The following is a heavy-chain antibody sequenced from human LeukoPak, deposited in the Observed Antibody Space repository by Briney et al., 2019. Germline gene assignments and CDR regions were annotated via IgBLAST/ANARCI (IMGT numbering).Heavy chain of an antibody. CDR2: IAPIFGTA. Sequence: SVRVSCKASGYTFTGYYTHWVRQAPGQGLEWMGGIAPIFGTANYAQKFQGRVTVTADESTSTAYMELSSLRSEDTAVYYCARDPGHSGSQNWGQGTLVTVSS. V-gene: IGHV1-69*13. CDR1: GYTFTGYY. CDR3: ARDPGHSGSQN. J-gene: IGHJ4*02. D-gene: IGHD1-26*01.